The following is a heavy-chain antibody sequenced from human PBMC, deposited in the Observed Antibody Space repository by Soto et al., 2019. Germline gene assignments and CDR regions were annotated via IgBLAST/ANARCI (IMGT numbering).Heavy chain of an antibody. J-gene: IGHJ4*02. D-gene: IGHD1-26*01. CDR2: IIPMYGIA. Sequence: QVQLGQSGAEVKKPGSSVRVSCRTSGGTFKNYGFSWVRQAPGQGLEWMGGIIPMYGIANYGQIFQGRLTSTADESTSTAYMDWSSLKCEDSAWYYCAGEVGGTGLPLWGAGTRVIVSS. V-gene: IGHV1-69*12. CDR1: GGTFKNYG. CDR3: AGEVGGTGLPL.